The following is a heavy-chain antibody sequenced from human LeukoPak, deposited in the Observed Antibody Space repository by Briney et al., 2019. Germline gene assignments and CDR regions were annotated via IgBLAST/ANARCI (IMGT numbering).Heavy chain of an antibody. CDR1: GYTFSNYN. CDR2: VNPSGDST. Sequence: ASVKVSCKASGYTFSNYNIHWVRQAPGQGLEWMGIVNPSGDSTNYAQNFQGRVTMTGDTSTSTVYMELSSLRSEDTDVYYCARVRDGYNDAYDIWGQGTMVTVPS. CDR3: ARVRDGYNDAYDI. V-gene: IGHV1-46*01. D-gene: IGHD5-24*01. J-gene: IGHJ3*02.